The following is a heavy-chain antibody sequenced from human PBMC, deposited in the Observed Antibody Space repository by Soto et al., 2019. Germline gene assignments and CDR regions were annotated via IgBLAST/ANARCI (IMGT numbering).Heavy chain of an antibody. D-gene: IGHD5-18*01. CDR2: IIPISGTA. V-gene: IGHV1-69*01. CDR1: GGPFSTYA. Sequence: QVQLVQAGAEVKKPGSSVKVSCTASGGPFSTYAISWVRQADGQGLEWVGGIIPISGTANYAQKFQGRGTITADDSTSAAYMELSSLRSEDTAVYYCARAAYSYGTAYLSYYYGMDVWGQGTTVTVSS. CDR3: ARAAYSYGTAYLSYYYGMDV. J-gene: IGHJ6*02.